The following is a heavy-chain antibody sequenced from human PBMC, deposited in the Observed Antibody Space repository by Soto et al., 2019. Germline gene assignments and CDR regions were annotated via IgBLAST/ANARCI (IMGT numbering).Heavy chain of an antibody. CDR1: GVTFNNYW. Sequence: GGSLRLCCAASGVTFNNYWMSWVRQTPVKGLEWVANIKQDGSEKYYVDSVKGRFTISRDNAENSLFLQMDSLKAEDTAVYYCARLSTAVANGDYWGQGILVTVSS. CDR2: IKQDGSEK. D-gene: IGHD2-8*01. CDR3: ARLSTAVANGDY. J-gene: IGHJ4*02. V-gene: IGHV3-7*03.